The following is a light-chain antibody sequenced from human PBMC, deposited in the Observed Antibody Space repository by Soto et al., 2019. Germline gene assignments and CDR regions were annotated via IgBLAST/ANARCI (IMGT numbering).Light chain of an antibody. V-gene: IGLV1-44*01. CDR3: AAWDGSLNVVL. J-gene: IGLJ3*02. Sequence: QSALTQPPSASGTPGQRVTISCSGSSSDIGTNTVNWYQQFPRSAPKLRRYSSNQRPSGVPDRFSGSKSGTSASLAISGLQSEDEADYYCAAWDGSLNVVLFGGGTKLTVL. CDR1: SSDIGTNT. CDR2: SSN.